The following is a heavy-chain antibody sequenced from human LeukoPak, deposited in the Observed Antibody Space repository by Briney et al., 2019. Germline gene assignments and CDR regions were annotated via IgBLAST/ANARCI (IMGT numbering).Heavy chain of an antibody. J-gene: IGHJ4*02. V-gene: IGHV3-23*01. CDR3: AKVLYCSSTSCYEGIDY. D-gene: IGHD2-2*01. Sequence: GGSLRLSCAASGFTFSSYAMSWVRRPPGKGLEGASAISGSGGSTYYADSVKGRFTISRDNSKNTLYLQMNSLRAEDTAVYYCAKVLYCSSTSCYEGIDYWGQGTLVTVSS. CDR1: GFTFSSYA. CDR2: ISGSGGST.